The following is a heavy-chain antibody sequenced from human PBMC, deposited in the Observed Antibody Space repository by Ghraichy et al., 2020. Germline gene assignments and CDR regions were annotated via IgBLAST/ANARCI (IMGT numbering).Heavy chain of an antibody. D-gene: IGHD3-10*01. CDR3: AKDKGGYYGSGNNWFDP. Sequence: GGSLRLSCAASGFTFDDYAMHWVRQAPGKGLEWVSLISWDGGSTYYADSVKGRFTISRDNSKNSLYLQMNSLRAEDTALYYCAKDKGGYYGSGNNWFDPWGQGTLVTVSS. CDR1: GFTFDDYA. J-gene: IGHJ5*02. V-gene: IGHV3-43D*04. CDR2: ISWDGGST.